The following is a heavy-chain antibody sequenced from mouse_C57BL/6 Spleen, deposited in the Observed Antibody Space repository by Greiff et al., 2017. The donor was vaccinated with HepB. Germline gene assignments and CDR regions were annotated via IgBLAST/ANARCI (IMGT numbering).Heavy chain of an antibody. CDR3: ARPYGSSSFDY. Sequence: EVQLQQSGPVLVKPGASVKMSCKASGYTFTDYYMNWVKQSHGKSLEWIGVINPYNGGTSYNQKFKGKATLTVDKSSSTAYMELNSLTSEDSAVYYCARPYGSSSFDYWGQGTTLTVSS. D-gene: IGHD1-1*01. V-gene: IGHV1-19*01. CDR1: GYTFTDYY. CDR2: INPYNGGT. J-gene: IGHJ2*01.